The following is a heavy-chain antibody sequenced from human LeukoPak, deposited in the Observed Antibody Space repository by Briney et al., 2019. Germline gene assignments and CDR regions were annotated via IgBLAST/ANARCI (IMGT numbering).Heavy chain of an antibody. Sequence: PGGSLRLSCAASGFTFSSYSMNWVRQAPGKGLEWVGRIKSNADGGTTEYAAPVKGRFTISRDDSKNTLYLQVNSLKAEDTAVYYCTTGDRSEYYYYGMDVWGQGTTVTVSS. CDR3: TTGDRSEYYYYGMDV. V-gene: IGHV3-15*01. D-gene: IGHD3-22*01. CDR1: GFTFSSYS. J-gene: IGHJ6*02. CDR2: IKSNADGGTT.